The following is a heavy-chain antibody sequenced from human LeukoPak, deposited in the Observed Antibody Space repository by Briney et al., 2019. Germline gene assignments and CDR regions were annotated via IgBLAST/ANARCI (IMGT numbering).Heavy chain of an antibody. Sequence: GASVKVSCKASGYTFTCYYMHWVRQAPGQGLEWMGWINPNSGGTNYAQKFQGRVTMTRDTSISTAYMELRRLRSDDTAVYYYASVGYLPYYDSSGYPSYNWFDPWGQGTLVTVSS. V-gene: IGHV1-2*02. J-gene: IGHJ5*02. CDR1: GYTFTCYY. CDR2: INPNSGGT. D-gene: IGHD3-22*01. CDR3: ASVGYLPYYDSSGYPSYNWFDP.